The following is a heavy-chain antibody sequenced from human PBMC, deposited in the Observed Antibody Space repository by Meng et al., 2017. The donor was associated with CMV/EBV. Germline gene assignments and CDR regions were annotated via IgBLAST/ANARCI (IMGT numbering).Heavy chain of an antibody. CDR1: GYTFTGYY. CDR2: INPNSGGT. D-gene: IGHD6-19*01. CDR3: ARMVSSGYYYFDY. V-gene: IGHV1-2*02. J-gene: IGHJ4*02. Sequence: ASVTVSCQASGYTFTGYYMHWVRQAPGQGLEWMGWINPNSGGTNYAQKFQGRVTMTRDTSISTAYMELSRLRSDDTAVYYCARMVSSGYYYFDYWGQGTLVTVSS.